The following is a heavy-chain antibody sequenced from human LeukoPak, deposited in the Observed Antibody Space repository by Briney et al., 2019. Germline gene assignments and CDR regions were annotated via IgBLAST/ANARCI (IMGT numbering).Heavy chain of an antibody. CDR2: IYYSGST. CDR1: GGSISSGDYY. D-gene: IGHD3-10*01. J-gene: IGHJ4*02. CDR3: ANLKVRGVVDY. V-gene: IGHV4-30-4*01. Sequence: SETLSLTCTVSGGSISSGDYYWSWIRQPPGKGLEWIGYIYYSGSTYYNPSLKSRVTISVDTSKNQFSLKLSSVTAADTAVYYCANLKVRGVVDYWGQGTLVTVSS.